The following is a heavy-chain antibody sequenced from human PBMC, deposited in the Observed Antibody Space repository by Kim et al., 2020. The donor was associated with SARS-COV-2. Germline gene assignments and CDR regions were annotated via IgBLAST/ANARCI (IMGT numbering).Heavy chain of an antibody. D-gene: IGHD3-16*01. CDR3: ARVRWGALGALDY. CDR1: GFTFSSNG. J-gene: IGHJ4*02. Sequence: GGSLRLSRAASGFTFSSNGLHWVRQVPGKGLLWVSRINTDGSSTDYADSVKGRFTISRDNAKNTLYLQMNSLRAEDTAVYYCARVRWGALGALDYGGQGTLVTVSS. CDR2: INTDGSST. V-gene: IGHV3-74*01.